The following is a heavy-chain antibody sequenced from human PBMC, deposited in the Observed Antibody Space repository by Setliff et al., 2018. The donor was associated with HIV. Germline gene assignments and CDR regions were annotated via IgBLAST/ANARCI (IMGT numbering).Heavy chain of an antibody. J-gene: IGHJ4*02. D-gene: IGHD1-26*01. V-gene: IGHV1-3*01. CDR2: ISVGSGKT. CDR1: GYNFLSYS. Sequence: ASVKVSCKASGYNFLSYSLHWVRQVPGQRPEWVGWISVGSGKTRYLQKFQGRVTITRDTSARTAYMELSSLRSEDTAVYYCARDTPDYLGSYYSDYWGQGTLVTVSS. CDR3: ARDTPDYLGSYYSDY.